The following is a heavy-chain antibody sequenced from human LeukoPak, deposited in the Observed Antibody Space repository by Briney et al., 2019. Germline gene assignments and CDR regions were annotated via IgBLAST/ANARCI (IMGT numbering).Heavy chain of an antibody. V-gene: IGHV3-48*03. Sequence: GGSLRLSCAASGFTFSSYEMNWVRQAPGKGLEWVSYISSSGSTIYYADSVKGRFTVSRDNAKNPLYLQMNSLRAEDTAVYYCAELGITMIGGVWGKGTTVTISS. D-gene: IGHD3-10*02. CDR1: GFTFSSYE. CDR2: ISSSGSTI. CDR3: AELGITMIGGV. J-gene: IGHJ6*04.